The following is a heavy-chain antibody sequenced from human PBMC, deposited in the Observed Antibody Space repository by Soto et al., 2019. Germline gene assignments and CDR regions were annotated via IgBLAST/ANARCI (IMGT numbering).Heavy chain of an antibody. CDR1: GYSFTSYS. J-gene: IGHJ4*02. D-gene: IGHD3-10*01. Sequence: EVQLVQSGAEVKKPGESLRISCKGSGYSFTSYSISWVRQMPGKGLEWMGRIDPSDSYTNYSPSFQGHVTISADKSISTPDLQWSSLKASDTAMYYCARHRPDYYYGSGSEQRWGQGTLVAVSS. CDR2: IDPSDSYT. CDR3: ARHRPDYYYGSGSEQR. V-gene: IGHV5-10-1*01.